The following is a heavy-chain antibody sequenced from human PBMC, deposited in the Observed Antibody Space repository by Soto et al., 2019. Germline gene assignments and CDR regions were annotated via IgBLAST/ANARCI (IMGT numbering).Heavy chain of an antibody. CDR1: GGTFSSYA. J-gene: IGHJ6*02. CDR3: ARLYSSSWYGVDYYYYDGMDF. CDR2: IIPIFGTA. Sequence: ASVKVSCKASGGTFSSYAISWVRQAPGQGLEWMGGIIPIFGTANYAQKFQGRVTITADKSTSTAYMELSSLRSEDTAVYYCARLYSSSWYGVDYYYYDGMDFCGQGTTVTVSS. V-gene: IGHV1-69*06. D-gene: IGHD6-13*01.